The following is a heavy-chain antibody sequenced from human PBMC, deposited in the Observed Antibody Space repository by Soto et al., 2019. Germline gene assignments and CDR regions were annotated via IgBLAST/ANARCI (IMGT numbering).Heavy chain of an antibody. CDR1: GYTFTSYG. CDR3: ARDSPPPRE. J-gene: IGHJ4*02. Sequence: QVQLVQSGAEVKKPGASVKVSCKASGYTFTSYGISWVRQAPGQGLEWMGWISAYNGNTNYAQKPRXXXTXPTDTATGTAYMAPRSLGSDATAVYYCARDSPPPREWGQGTLVTVSS. V-gene: IGHV1-18*01. CDR2: ISAYNGNT.